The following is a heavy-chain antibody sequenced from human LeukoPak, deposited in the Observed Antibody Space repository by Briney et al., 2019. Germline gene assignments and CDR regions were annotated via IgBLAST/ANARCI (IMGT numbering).Heavy chain of an antibody. CDR3: ARYGTAAALYFDL. CDR2: IRQDGSEK. D-gene: IGHD6-13*01. J-gene: IGHJ4*01. V-gene: IGHV3-7*01. CDR1: GFTFTDYW. Sequence: GGSLRLSCAVSGFTFTDYWMNWVRQAPGKELEWVASIRQDGSEKTYVDSVKGRFTISRDNTKNSLSLQLNSLRVEDTAVYYCARYGTAAALYFDLWGQGTLVTVSS.